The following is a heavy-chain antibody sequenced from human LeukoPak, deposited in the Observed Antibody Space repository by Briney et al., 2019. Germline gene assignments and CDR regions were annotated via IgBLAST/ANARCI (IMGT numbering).Heavy chain of an antibody. CDR1: GGSISSSSYY. V-gene: IGHV4-61*01. D-gene: IGHD3-22*01. J-gene: IGHJ4*02. CDR3: ARGTYYYDSSGYYLQNFDY. Sequence: SETLSLTCTVSGGSISSSSYYWSWIRQPPGKGLEWIGYIYYSGSTNYNPSLKSRVTISVDTSKNQFSLKLSSVTAADTAVYYCARGTYYYDSSGYYLQNFDYWGQGTLVTVSS. CDR2: IYYSGST.